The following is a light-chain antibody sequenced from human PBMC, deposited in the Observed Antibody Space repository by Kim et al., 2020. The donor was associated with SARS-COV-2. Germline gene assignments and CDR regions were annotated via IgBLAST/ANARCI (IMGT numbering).Light chain of an antibody. CDR1: SLRSYY. Sequence: SSELTQDPAVSVALGQTVRITCQGDSLRSYYASWYQQKPGQAPVLVIYGKNNRPSGIPDRFSGSSSGNTASLTITGAQAEDEADYYCKSRDSSGKAVFGGGTKLTVL. CDR2: GKN. V-gene: IGLV3-19*01. CDR3: KSRDSSGKAV. J-gene: IGLJ2*01.